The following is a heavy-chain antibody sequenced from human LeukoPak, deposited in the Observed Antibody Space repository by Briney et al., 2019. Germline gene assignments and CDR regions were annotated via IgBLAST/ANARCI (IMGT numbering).Heavy chain of an antibody. Sequence: GGSLRLSCAASGFTFSNAWMSWVRQAPGKGLEWVGRIKSKTDGGTTDYAAPVKGRFTISRDDSKNTLYLQMNSLKTEDTAVYYCTTDGSGWILTGYWIWGQGTLVTVSS. CDR3: TTDGSGWILTGYWI. V-gene: IGHV3-15*01. J-gene: IGHJ4*02. CDR1: GFTFSNAW. D-gene: IGHD3-9*01. CDR2: IKSKTDGGTT.